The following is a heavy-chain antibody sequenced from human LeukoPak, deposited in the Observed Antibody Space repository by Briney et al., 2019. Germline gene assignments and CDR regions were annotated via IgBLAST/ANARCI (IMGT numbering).Heavy chain of an antibody. J-gene: IGHJ3*02. CDR2: IGTSGDT. D-gene: IGHD1-26*01. CDR1: GFSFSRYD. CDR3: VREGRATCGTNGYDI. V-gene: IGHV3-13*01. Sequence: GGSLRLACASSGFSFSRYDMHWVRQGTGKRLEWVASIGTSGDTCYGGYVKVRFTISRDNAKDSLYLQMNSLSAGDTAVYYCVREGRATCGTNGYDICGQGTVVSVST.